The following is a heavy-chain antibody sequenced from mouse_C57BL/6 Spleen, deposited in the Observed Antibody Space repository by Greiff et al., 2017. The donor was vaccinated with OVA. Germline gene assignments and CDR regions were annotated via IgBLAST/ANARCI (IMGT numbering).Heavy chain of an antibody. CDR3: ARKSDTTVVATRGYAMDD. J-gene: IGHJ4*01. Sequence: VQLQQSGAELVKPGASVPLSCKASGYTFTSYWMHWVKQRPGQGLEWIGMIHPNSGSTNYNEKFKSKATLTVDKSSSTAYMQLISLTSEDSAVYYCARKSDTTVVATRGYAMDDWGQGTSVTVSS. CDR1: GYTFTSYW. V-gene: IGHV1-64*01. CDR2: IHPNSGST. D-gene: IGHD1-1*01.